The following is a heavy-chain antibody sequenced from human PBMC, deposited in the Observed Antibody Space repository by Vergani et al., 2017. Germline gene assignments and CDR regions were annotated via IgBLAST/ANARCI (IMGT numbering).Heavy chain of an antibody. V-gene: IGHV1-69*12. CDR3: AMSLFYDFWSGYYYYYMDV. Sequence: QVQLVQSGAEVKKPGSSVKVSCKASGGTFSSYVISWVRQAPGQGLEWMGGIIPIFGTANYAQKFQGRVTITADESTSTAYMELSSLRSEDTAVYYCAMSLFYDFWSGYYYYYMDVWGKGTTVTVSS. CDR2: IIPIFGTA. J-gene: IGHJ6*03. D-gene: IGHD3-3*01. CDR1: GGTFSSYV.